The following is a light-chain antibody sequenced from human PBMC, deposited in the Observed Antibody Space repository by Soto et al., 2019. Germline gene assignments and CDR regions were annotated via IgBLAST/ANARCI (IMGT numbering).Light chain of an antibody. Sequence: DIQMTQSPSTLSASVGDRVTITCRASQSISNWLAWYQQKPGKAPNLLIYDASSLESGVPSRFSGSGSGTEFTLTISSLQPDDFATYYCQQHNSYLYTFGQGTRLEIK. V-gene: IGKV1-5*01. CDR3: QQHNSYLYT. CDR2: DAS. J-gene: IGKJ5*01. CDR1: QSISNW.